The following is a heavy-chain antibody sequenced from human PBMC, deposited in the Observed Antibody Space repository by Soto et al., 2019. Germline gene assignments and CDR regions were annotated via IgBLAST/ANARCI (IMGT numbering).Heavy chain of an antibody. Sequence: VKVSCKASGYTFTGYYMHWVRQAPGQGLEWMGWINPNSGGTNYAQKFQGRVTMTRDTSISTAYMELSRLRSDDTAVYYCARVSAVAEGSEFDYWGQGTLVTVSS. D-gene: IGHD6-19*01. CDR2: INPNSGGT. J-gene: IGHJ4*02. CDR3: ARVSAVAEGSEFDY. V-gene: IGHV1-2*02. CDR1: GYTFTGYY.